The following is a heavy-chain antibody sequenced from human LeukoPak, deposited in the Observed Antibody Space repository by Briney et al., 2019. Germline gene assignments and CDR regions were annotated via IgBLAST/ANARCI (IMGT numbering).Heavy chain of an antibody. Sequence: SETLSLTCTVSGGSIGSFYWTWIRQTPRKGLKWIGSVYYTGSTNYNPSLKSRVTISIDTSRSQFSLKLTSVTVADTAVYYCARDSRYSYGSGGMDVWGQGTTVTVSS. CDR3: ARDSRYSYGSGGMDV. D-gene: IGHD3-10*01. CDR2: VYYTGST. J-gene: IGHJ6*02. CDR1: GGSIGSFY. V-gene: IGHV4-59*01.